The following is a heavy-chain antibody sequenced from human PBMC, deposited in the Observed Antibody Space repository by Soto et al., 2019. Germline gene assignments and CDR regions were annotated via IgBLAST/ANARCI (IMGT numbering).Heavy chain of an antibody. CDR3: ARARYSSSWSHYYYGMDV. J-gene: IGHJ6*02. Sequence: PGGSLRPSCAASGFAFSSPGMNWVRQAPGKGLEWVSSFSLSSTYIYYADSLKGRFTISRDDAKNSLYLQMNSLRAEDTAVYYCARARYSSSWSHYYYGMDVWGQGTTVTVSS. D-gene: IGHD6-13*01. V-gene: IGHV3-21*01. CDR1: GFAFSSPG. CDR2: FSLSSTYI.